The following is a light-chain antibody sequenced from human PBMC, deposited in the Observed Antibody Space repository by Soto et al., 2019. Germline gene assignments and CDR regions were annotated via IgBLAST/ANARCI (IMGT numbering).Light chain of an antibody. V-gene: IGKV1-39*01. Sequence: DIQMTQSPSSLSASVGDRVTITCRASQSISSYLNWYQQKPGKAPKLLMYVASSLQSGVPSRFSGSGSGTDFTLTISSLQPEDFATYYCQQSYSIPYTFGQGTKLEIK. J-gene: IGKJ2*01. CDR2: VAS. CDR1: QSISSY. CDR3: QQSYSIPYT.